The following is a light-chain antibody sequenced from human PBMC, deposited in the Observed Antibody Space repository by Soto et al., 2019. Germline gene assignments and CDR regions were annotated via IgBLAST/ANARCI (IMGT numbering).Light chain of an antibody. CDR1: HDITSY. CDR2: DAS. J-gene: IGKJ3*01. V-gene: IGKV1-33*01. CDR3: QKCDYLPI. Sequence: DIQMTRSPSSLSASVGDRVTITCQASHDITSYLNWYQHKPGKAAKLLIYDASILEAGVPSRFSGSGSGTDFTFTISSLQPEDVATYYCQKCDYLPIFGPGTTVDFK.